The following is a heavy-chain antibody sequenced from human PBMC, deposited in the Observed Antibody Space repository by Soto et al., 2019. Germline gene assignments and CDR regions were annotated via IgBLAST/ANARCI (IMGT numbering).Heavy chain of an antibody. D-gene: IGHD3-3*01. V-gene: IGHV3-48*02. Sequence: EVQLVESGGGLVQPGGSLRLSCAASGFTFSSYSMNWVRQAPWKGLEWVSYISSSSSTIYYADSVKGRFTISRDNAKNSLYLQMNSLRDEDTAVYYCARCITIFGVVTLTNYYYYGMDVWGQGTTVTVSS. CDR1: GFTFSSYS. J-gene: IGHJ6*02. CDR2: ISSSSSTI. CDR3: ARCITIFGVVTLTNYYYYGMDV.